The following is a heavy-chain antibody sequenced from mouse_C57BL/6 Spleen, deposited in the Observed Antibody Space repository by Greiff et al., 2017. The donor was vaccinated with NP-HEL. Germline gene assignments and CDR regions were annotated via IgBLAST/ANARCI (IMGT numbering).Heavy chain of an antibody. CDR3: ARHRGYFDY. V-gene: IGHV5-9*01. Sequence: EVQVVESGGGLVKPGGSLKLSCAASGFTFSSYTMSWVRQTPEKRLEWVATISGGGGNTYYPDSVKGRFTISRDNAKNTLYLQMSSLRSEDTALYYCARHRGYFDYWGQGTTLTVSS. D-gene: IGHD3-3*01. CDR1: GFTFSSYT. CDR2: ISGGGGNT. J-gene: IGHJ2*01.